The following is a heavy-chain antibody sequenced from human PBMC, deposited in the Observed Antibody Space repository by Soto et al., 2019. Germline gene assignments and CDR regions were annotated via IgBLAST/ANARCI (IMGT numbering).Heavy chain of an antibody. Sequence: PAETLSLTXAVYGGSFSGYYWSWILKPPGKGLEWIGEINHSGSTNYNPSLKSRVTISVDTSKNQFSLKLSSVTAADTAVYYCARGGYFKDEWFDPWGQGTLVTVSS. CDR2: INHSGST. CDR3: ARGGYFKDEWFDP. V-gene: IGHV4-34*01. CDR1: GGSFSGYY. J-gene: IGHJ5*02. D-gene: IGHD3-9*01.